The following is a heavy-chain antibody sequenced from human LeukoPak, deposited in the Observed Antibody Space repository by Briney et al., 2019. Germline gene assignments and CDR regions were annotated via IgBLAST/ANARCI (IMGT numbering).Heavy chain of an antibody. D-gene: IGHD5-18*01. CDR1: GFTFSIYP. Sequence: PGGSLRLSCAASGFTFSIYPMNWVRQAPGKGLEWVSYISSSGTSIYYTDSVRGHFTISRDNSNNSLFLQMSSLRAVDTAVYYCARGPLTALIPYYFDYWGQGTLVTVSS. CDR3: ARGPLTALIPYYFDY. CDR2: ISSSGTSI. J-gene: IGHJ4*02. V-gene: IGHV3-48*04.